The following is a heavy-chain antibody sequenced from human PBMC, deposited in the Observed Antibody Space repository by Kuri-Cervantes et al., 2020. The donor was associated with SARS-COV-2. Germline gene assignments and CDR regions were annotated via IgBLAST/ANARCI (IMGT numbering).Heavy chain of an antibody. V-gene: IGHV4-61*08. CDR1: GNSLSSGDYY. CDR3: ARDLDDYGDSPGY. CDR2: IYYSGST. D-gene: IGHD4-17*01. J-gene: IGHJ4*02. Sequence: SETLSLTCTVSGNSLSSGDYYWTWVRQPPGKGLEWIGYIYYSGSTNYNPSLKSRVTISVDTSKNQFSLKLSSVTAADTAVYYCARDLDDYGDSPGYWGQGTLVTVSS.